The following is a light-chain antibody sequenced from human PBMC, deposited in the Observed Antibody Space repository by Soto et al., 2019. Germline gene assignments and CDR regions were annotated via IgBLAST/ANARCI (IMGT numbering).Light chain of an antibody. CDR3: QQYNSHSSYT. Sequence: DIQMTQSPSTLSASVGDRVTITCRASQSINTWLAWYQQKPGKAPKLLIYKASSLGSGVPSRFRGSGSGTEFTLTISSLQPDDFAIYYCQQYNSHSSYTFGQGTKLEIK. J-gene: IGKJ2*01. CDR1: QSINTW. CDR2: KAS. V-gene: IGKV1-5*03.